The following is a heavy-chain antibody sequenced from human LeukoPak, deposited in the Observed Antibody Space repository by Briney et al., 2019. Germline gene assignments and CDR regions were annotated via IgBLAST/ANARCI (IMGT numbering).Heavy chain of an antibody. CDR3: ARAARYGLNFDY. CDR2: INHSGST. J-gene: IGHJ4*02. CDR1: GGSFSGYY. D-gene: IGHD5-18*01. Sequence: SETLSLTCAVYGGSFSGYYWSWIRQPPGKGLEWIGEINHSGSTNYNPSLKSRVTISVDTSKNQFSLKLSSVTAADTAVYYCARAARYGLNFDYWGQGTLVTVSS. V-gene: IGHV4-34*01.